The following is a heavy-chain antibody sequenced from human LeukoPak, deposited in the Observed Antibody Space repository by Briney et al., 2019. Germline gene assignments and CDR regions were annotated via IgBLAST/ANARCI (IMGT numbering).Heavy chain of an antibody. Sequence: PSETLSLTCTVSGGSISSYYWSWIRQPPGKGPEWIGYIYYSGSTNYNPSLKSRVTISVDTSKNQFSLKLSSVTAADTAVYYCAREAQITFGELLVDYWGQGTLVTVSS. CDR3: AREAQITFGELLVDY. D-gene: IGHD3-10*01. CDR2: IYYSGST. V-gene: IGHV4-59*01. J-gene: IGHJ4*02. CDR1: GGSISSYY.